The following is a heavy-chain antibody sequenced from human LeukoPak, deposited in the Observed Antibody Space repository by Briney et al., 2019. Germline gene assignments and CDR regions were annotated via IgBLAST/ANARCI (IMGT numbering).Heavy chain of an antibody. CDR1: GGSISSGSYY. J-gene: IGHJ3*01. Sequence: SETLSLTCTVSGGSISSGSYYWGWIRQPPGKGLEWIGSIYYSGSTYYKPSLKSRVTISLDTSKNQFSLKLSSVAAADTAVYYCARISSSNWYNERGAFDVWGQGTMVTVSS. CDR3: ARISSSNWYNERGAFDV. CDR2: IYYSGST. V-gene: IGHV4-39*07. D-gene: IGHD6-13*01.